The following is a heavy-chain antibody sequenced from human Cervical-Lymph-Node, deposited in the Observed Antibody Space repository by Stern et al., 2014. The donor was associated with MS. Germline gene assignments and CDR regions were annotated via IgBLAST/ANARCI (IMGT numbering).Heavy chain of an antibody. Sequence: QLQLQESGPGLVKPSETLSLTCTVSGGSITNRDYWGWIRQSPGKGLEWIGSVYYSGITYYRQSLKSRATISIGTCRNQFFMRVTSVTATDTAVYFCARGVTAVTNYVPNWCFDLWGRGTLVTVSS. J-gene: IGHJ2*01. CDR1: GGSITNRDY. CDR3: ARGVTAVTNYVPNWCFDL. V-gene: IGHV4-39*02. CDR2: VYYSGIT. D-gene: IGHD4-11*01.